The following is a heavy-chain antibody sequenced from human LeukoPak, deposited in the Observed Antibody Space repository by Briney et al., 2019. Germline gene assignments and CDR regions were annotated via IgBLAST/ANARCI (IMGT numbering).Heavy chain of an antibody. V-gene: IGHV4-34*01. J-gene: IGHJ5*02. CDR2: INHSGST. Sequence: SETLSLACAVYGGSFSGYCWSWIRQPPGKGLEWIGEINHSGSTNYNPSLKSRVTISVDTSKNQFSLKLSSVTAADTAVYYCARAKITMVRGNRFWFDPWGQGTLVTVSS. CDR1: GGSFSGYC. D-gene: IGHD3-10*01. CDR3: ARAKITMVRGNRFWFDP.